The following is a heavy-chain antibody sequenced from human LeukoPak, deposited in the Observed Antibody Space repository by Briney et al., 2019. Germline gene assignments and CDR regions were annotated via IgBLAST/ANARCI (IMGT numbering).Heavy chain of an antibody. J-gene: IGHJ4*02. CDR1: GGTFSSYA. Sequence: ASVTVSCMPSGGTFSSYAISWVRQAPGQGLEWMGRIIPILGIANYAQKFQGRVTITADKSTSTAYMELSSLRSEDTAVYYCATYCGGDCYSYWGQGTLVTVSS. D-gene: IGHD2-21*02. CDR2: IIPILGIA. CDR3: ATYCGGDCYSY. V-gene: IGHV1-69*04.